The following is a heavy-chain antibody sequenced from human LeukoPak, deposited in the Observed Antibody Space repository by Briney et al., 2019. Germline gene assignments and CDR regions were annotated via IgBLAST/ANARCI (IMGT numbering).Heavy chain of an antibody. CDR2: IKQDGSEK. Sequence: PGGSLRLSCAASGFTFSSYWMSWVRQAPGKGLEWVANIKQDGSEKYYVDSVKGRFTISRDNAKNSLYLQMNSLRAEDTAVYYCARTRGSYFYAFDIWGQGTMVTVSS. CDR3: ARTRGSYFYAFDI. V-gene: IGHV3-7*01. D-gene: IGHD1-26*01. CDR1: GFTFSSYW. J-gene: IGHJ3*02.